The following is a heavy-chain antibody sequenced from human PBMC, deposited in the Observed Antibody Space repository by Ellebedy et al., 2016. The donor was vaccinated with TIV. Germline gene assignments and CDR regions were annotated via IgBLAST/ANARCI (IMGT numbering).Heavy chain of an antibody. V-gene: IGHV3-7*03. CDR1: GFTFSNYW. J-gene: IGHJ4*02. CDR3: ARSRGVRY. Sequence: PGGSLRLSRAASGFTFSNYWMTWVRQAPGKGPECVANIKQDGSEKYYVDSVKGRLTIYRDNAKNSLYLQMNSLRAEDTAVYFCARSRGVRYWGQGILVTVSS. D-gene: IGHD2-8*01. CDR2: IKQDGSEK.